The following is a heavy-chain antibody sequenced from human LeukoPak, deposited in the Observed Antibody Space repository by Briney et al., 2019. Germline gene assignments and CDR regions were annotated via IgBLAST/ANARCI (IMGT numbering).Heavy chain of an antibody. V-gene: IGHV1-2*02. D-gene: IGHD2-15*01. Sequence: WASVKVSCKASGYTFTGYYMHWVRQAPGQGLEWMGWINPNSGGTNYAQKFQGRVTMTRDTSISTAYMELSRLRSDDTAAYYCARGEDIVVVVAARPFWAWGQGTLVTVSS. CDR2: INPNSGGT. CDR3: ARGEDIVVVVAARPFWA. CDR1: GYTFTGYY. J-gene: IGHJ5*02.